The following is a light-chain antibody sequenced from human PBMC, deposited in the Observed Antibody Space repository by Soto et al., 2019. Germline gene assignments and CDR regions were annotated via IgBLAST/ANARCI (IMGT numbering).Light chain of an antibody. J-gene: IGKJ4*01. Sequence: DIVMTQSPDSLAVSLGERATINCKSSRSVLSRFDNNNYLTWYQQKPGQPPKLLIYWASTRESGVPDRFSGSGSGTDFTLTISSLQAEDVAVYYCQQFYTTPLTFGGGTKVEIK. V-gene: IGKV4-1*01. CDR1: RSVLSRFDNNNY. CDR2: WAS. CDR3: QQFYTTPLT.